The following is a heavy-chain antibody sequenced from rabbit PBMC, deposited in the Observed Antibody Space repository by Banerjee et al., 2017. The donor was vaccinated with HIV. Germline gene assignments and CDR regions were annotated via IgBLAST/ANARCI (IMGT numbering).Heavy chain of an antibody. CDR2: IYGGSRGST. V-gene: IGHV1S45*01. Sequence: QEQLVESGGGLVQPEGSLTLTCTASGFSFSSSYYMCWVRQAPGKGLEWIGCIYGGSRGSTYYASWARGRFTISKTSSTTVTLQMTSLTAADTATYFCARDLAGVIGWNFNLWGQGTLVTVS. CDR3: ARDLAGVIGWNFNL. CDR1: GFSFSSSYY. J-gene: IGHJ4*01. D-gene: IGHD4-1*01.